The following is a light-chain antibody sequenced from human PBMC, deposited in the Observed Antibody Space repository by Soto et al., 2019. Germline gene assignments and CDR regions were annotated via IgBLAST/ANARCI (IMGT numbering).Light chain of an antibody. Sequence: QSVLTQPPSASGTPGQTVTISCSGSSSNIGSNTVDWHHQLPGMAPNIIIYRNDQRPSWGADRFSGSKSGTSASPAISWLQAEDEDDFYCAASYDSLNGAVVFGGGTKLTVL. J-gene: IGLJ2*01. CDR3: AASYDSLNGAVV. CDR2: RND. CDR1: SSNIGSNT. V-gene: IGLV1-44*01.